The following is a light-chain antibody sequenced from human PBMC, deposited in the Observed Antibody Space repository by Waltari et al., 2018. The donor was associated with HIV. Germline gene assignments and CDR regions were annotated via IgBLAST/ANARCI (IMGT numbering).Light chain of an antibody. CDR1: QSISNH. CDR3: QQSYSLPT. J-gene: IGKJ1*01. V-gene: IGKV1-39*01. Sequence: DIQMTPSPSALSASVGDRVTITCRASQSISNHLNWYQHKPGKAPELLIYAVSNLQSGVPSRFSGSKSGTDFTLTISSLQPEDFATYFCQQSYSLPTFGQGTKVAIK. CDR2: AVS.